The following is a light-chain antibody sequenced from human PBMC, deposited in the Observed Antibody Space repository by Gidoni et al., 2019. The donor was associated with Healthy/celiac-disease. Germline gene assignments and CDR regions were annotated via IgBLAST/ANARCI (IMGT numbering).Light chain of an antibody. CDR3: QQYGSSPTT. CDR2: GAS. Sequence: EIVLTQSPGTLSLSPGERATLSCRASQRVSSSYLPWSQQKPGQAPRLLIYGASIRATGIPDRFSGSGSGTDFTLTISRLEPEDFAVYYCQQYGSSPTTFGPGTKVDIK. V-gene: IGKV3-20*01. J-gene: IGKJ3*01. CDR1: QRVSSSY.